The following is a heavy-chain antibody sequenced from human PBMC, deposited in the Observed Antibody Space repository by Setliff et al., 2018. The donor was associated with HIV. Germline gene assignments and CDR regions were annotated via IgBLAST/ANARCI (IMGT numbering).Heavy chain of an antibody. Sequence: PSETLSLTCTVSGGSISSYYWSWIRQPPGKGLEWIGYIYYSGSTNYNPSPMSRVTISVDTSKNQFSLKLSSVTAADTAVYYCARLLPAQLVEAVSDYWGQGTLVTVSS. CDR1: GGSISSYY. CDR3: ARLLPAQLVEAVSDY. V-gene: IGHV4-59*01. D-gene: IGHD6-6*01. J-gene: IGHJ4*02. CDR2: IYYSGST.